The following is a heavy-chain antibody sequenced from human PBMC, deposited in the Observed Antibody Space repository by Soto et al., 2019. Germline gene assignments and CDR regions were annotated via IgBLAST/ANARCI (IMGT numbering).Heavy chain of an antibody. J-gene: IGHJ6*03. D-gene: IGHD3-10*02. Sequence: EVQLVESGGGLVQPGRSLRLSCVASGFTFYNHGMHWVRQAPGRGLEWVSGITWSSDSMGYADSVKGRFTISRDNAKNSLYLQMNSLRPEDTALYYCAKEASGCSGYMDVWGKGTMVTVSS. CDR3: AKEASGCSGYMDV. CDR1: GFTFYNHG. V-gene: IGHV3-9*01. CDR2: ITWSSDSM.